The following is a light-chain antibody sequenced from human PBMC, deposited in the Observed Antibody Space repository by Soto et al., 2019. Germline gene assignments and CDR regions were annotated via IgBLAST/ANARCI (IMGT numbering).Light chain of an antibody. CDR3: SSYTLSTTLVV. Sequence: QSALTHPASVSGSPGQSITISCTGTLSDVGDYKYVSWYQQHPGKAPKLLIYDVSSLPSGVSNRFSGSKSGNTASLTLSGLQAEDEADYYSSSYTLSTTLVVFGGGTKVTVL. V-gene: IGLV2-14*03. CDR2: DVS. CDR1: LSDVGDYKY. J-gene: IGLJ2*01.